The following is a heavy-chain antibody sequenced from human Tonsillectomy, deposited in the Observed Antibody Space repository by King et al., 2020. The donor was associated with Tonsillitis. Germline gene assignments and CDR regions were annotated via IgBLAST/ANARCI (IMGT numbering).Heavy chain of an antibody. CDR2: IIPIFGTA. CDR3: ARGTTYYDFWNVYEDWYFDL. D-gene: IGHD3-3*01. V-gene: IGHV1-69*12. J-gene: IGHJ2*01. CDR1: GGTFSSYA. Sequence: QLVQSGAEVKKPGSSVKVSCKASGGTFSSYAISWVRQAPGQGLEWMGGIIPIFGTANYAQKFQGRVTITADESTSTAYMELSSLRSGDTAGYYCARGTTYYDFWNVYEDWYFDLWGRGTLVSVSS.